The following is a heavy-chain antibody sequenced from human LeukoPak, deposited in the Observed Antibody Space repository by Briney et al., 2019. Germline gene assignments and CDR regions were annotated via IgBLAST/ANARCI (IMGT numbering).Heavy chain of an antibody. V-gene: IGHV4-38-2*02. CDR1: GYSISSGYY. J-gene: IGHJ4*02. CDR2: IYHSGST. Sequence: SETLSLTCTVSGYSISSGYYWGWIRQPPGKGLEWIGSIYHSGSTYYNPSLKSRVTISVDTSKNQFSLKLSSVTAADTAVYYCARRTVTTGFDDYWGQGTLVTVSS. D-gene: IGHD4-17*01. CDR3: ARRTVTTGFDDY.